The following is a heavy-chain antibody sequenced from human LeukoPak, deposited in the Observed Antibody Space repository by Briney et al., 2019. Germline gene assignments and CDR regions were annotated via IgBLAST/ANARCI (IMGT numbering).Heavy chain of an antibody. J-gene: IGHJ3*02. V-gene: IGHV4-61*02. D-gene: IGHD4-11*01. CDR2: IYTSGST. CDR3: ARDSEQLLYAFDI. Sequence: SETLSLTCTVSGGSISSGSYYWSWIRQPAGKGLEWIGRIYTSGSTNYNPTLKSRVTISVDTSKNQFSLKLSSVTAADTAVYYCARDSEQLLYAFDIWGQGTMVTVSS. CDR1: GGSISSGSYY.